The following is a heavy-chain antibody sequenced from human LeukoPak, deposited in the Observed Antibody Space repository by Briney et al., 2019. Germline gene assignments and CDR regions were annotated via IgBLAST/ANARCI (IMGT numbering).Heavy chain of an antibody. D-gene: IGHD6-13*01. CDR1: GDSVSTASNA. J-gene: IGHJ4*02. CDR3: ARGYNIAAAGTFDY. CDR2: TYYNSKWYT. Sequence: SQTLSLTCAISGDSVSTASNAWYWIRQSPSRGLEWLGRTYYNSKWYTDYAVSVSGRATINPDTSRNQLSLQLSFVTPEDTAVYYCARGYNIAAAGTFDYWGQGTLVTVSS. V-gene: IGHV6-1*01.